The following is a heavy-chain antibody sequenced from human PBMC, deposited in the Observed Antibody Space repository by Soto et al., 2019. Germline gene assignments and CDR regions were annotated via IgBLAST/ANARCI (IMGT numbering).Heavy chain of an antibody. V-gene: IGHV3-11*01. D-gene: IGHD2-2*01. J-gene: IGHJ4*02. CDR1: GFTFSDYY. CDR3: ARDSSIPDIVVVPAAFDY. CDR2: ISSSGSTI. Sequence: PGGSLRLCCAASGFTFSDYYMSGIRRAPGKGLEWVSYISSSGSTIYYADSVKGRFTISRDNAKNSLYRQMNSLRAEDTAVYYCARDSSIPDIVVVPAAFDYWGQGTLVTVSS.